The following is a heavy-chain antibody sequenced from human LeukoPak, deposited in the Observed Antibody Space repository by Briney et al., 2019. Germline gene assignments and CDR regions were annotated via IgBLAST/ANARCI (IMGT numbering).Heavy chain of an antibody. CDR3: ARAAPFPSGKWHRYGMDV. J-gene: IGHJ6*02. CDR1: GFTVSSYG. D-gene: IGHD1-26*01. V-gene: IGHV3-33*01. Sequence: PGGSLRLSCAAAGFTVSSYGMRWVRQAPGKGLGWGAVIWYDGSNKYYADSVKGRFTISRDNSKTTLYLQMNSLRAEDTAVYCCARAAPFPSGKWHRYGMDVWGQGTTVTVSS. CDR2: IWYDGSNK.